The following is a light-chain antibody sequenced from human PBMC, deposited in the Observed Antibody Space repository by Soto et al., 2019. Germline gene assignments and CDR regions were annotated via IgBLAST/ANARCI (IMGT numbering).Light chain of an antibody. CDR2: GAS. Sequence: EIVMTQSPATLSVSPGGSATLSCRASQSISDTLAWYQQNPGQAPRLLIHGASTRATGFPARFSGSGSGTDLPLPISSLQSEDFAVYSCQQYNNWPWTFGQGKKVEL. V-gene: IGKV3-15*01. CDR1: QSISDT. CDR3: QQYNNWPWT. J-gene: IGKJ1*01.